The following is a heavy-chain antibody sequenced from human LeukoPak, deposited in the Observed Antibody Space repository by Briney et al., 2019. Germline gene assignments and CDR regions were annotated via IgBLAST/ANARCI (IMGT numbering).Heavy chain of an antibody. V-gene: IGHV4-59*08. J-gene: IGHJ3*02. CDR3: ARLERITMIVVDAFDI. CDR2: IYYSGST. CDR1: GGSISSYY. D-gene: IGHD3-22*01. Sequence: SETLSLTCTVSGGSISSYYWSWIRQPPGKGLEWIGYIYYSGSTNYNPSLKSRVTISVDTSKNQFSLKLSSVTAADTAVYYCARLERITMIVVDAFDIWGQGTMVTVSS.